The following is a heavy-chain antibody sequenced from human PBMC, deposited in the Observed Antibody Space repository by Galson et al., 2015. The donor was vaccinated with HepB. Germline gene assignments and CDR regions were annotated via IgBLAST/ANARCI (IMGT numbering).Heavy chain of an antibody. J-gene: IGHJ6*02. CDR2: ISHSGST. V-gene: IGHV4-34*01. CDR1: GGSFSGYY. CDR3: ARGRAAGRWGSDYYYYYGMDV. Sequence: ETLSLTCAADGGSFSGYYWSWIRHPPGKGLEWIGEISHSGSTNYNPSLKSRVTISIDTSKNQFSLKVGSVTAADTAVYYCARGRAAGRWGSDYYYYYGMDVWGQGTTVTVSS. D-gene: IGHD6-13*01.